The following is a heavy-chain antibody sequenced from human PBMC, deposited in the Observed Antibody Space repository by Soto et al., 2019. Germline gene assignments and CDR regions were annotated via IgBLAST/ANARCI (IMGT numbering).Heavy chain of an antibody. Sequence: HPGGSLRLSCAASGFTFSSYGMHWVRQAPGKGLEWVANIKEDGSEKYYVDSVKGRFTISRDNAKNSLYLQMNSLRAEDTAVYFCARVYFKYDYWGQGTLVTVSS. D-gene: IGHD3-10*01. J-gene: IGHJ4*02. CDR1: GFTFSSYG. V-gene: IGHV3-7*01. CDR2: IKEDGSEK. CDR3: ARVYFKYDY.